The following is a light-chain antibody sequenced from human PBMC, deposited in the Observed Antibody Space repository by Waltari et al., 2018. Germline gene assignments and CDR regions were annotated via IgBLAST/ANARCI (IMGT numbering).Light chain of an antibody. CDR3: QQIYSTPRT. CDR2: AAS. CDR1: QSISSY. Sequence: DIQMTQSQSSLSASIGDKVTIPCRASQSISSYVNWYQQKPGKASKLLIYAASSLQSGVPSRFSGSGSWTDFTLTISSLQPEDFATYYCQQIYSTPRTFGQGTKLEIK. J-gene: IGKJ2*01. V-gene: IGKV1-39*01.